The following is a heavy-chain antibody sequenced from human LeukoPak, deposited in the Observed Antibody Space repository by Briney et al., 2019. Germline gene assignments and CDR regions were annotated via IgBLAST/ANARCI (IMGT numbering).Heavy chain of an antibody. J-gene: IGHJ4*02. CDR2: INPSGGST. V-gene: IGHV1-46*01. CDR3: AREGDYYDSSGYSTFDY. D-gene: IGHD3-22*01. CDR1: GYTLTSYY. Sequence: ASVKVSCKASGYTLTSYYMHWVRQAPGQGLEWMGIINPSGGSTSYAQKFQGRVTMTRDTSTSTVYMELSSLRSEDTAVYYCAREGDYYDSSGYSTFDYWGQGTLVTVSS.